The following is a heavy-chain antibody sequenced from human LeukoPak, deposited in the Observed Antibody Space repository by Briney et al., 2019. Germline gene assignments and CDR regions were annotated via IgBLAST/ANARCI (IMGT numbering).Heavy chain of an antibody. J-gene: IGHJ4*02. CDR2: INHSGST. CDR1: GGSFSGYY. CDR3: ARGIAVAGTIYYFDY. D-gene: IGHD6-19*01. Sequence: SETLSLTCAVYGGSFSGYYWSWIRQPPGKGLEWIGGINHSGSTNYNPSLKSRVTISVDTSKNQFSLKLSSVTAADTAVYYCARGIAVAGTIYYFDYWGQGTLVTVSS. V-gene: IGHV4-34*01.